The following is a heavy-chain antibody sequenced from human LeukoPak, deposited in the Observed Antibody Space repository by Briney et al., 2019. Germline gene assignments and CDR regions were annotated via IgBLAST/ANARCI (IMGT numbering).Heavy chain of an antibody. J-gene: IGHJ4*02. V-gene: IGHV1-2*02. CDR3: ARGGQYVLHYDSSGYPPRGH. CDR1: GYTFTGYY. Sequence: ASVKVSCKASGYTFTGYYMHWVRHAPGQGLEWMGWINPNSGGTNYAQKFQGRVTMTRDTSISTAYMELSRLRSDDTAVYYCARGGQYVLHYDSSGYPPRGHWGQGTLVTVSS. D-gene: IGHD3-22*01. CDR2: INPNSGGT.